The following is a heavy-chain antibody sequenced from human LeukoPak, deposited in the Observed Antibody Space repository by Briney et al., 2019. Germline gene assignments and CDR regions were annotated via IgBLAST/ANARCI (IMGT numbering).Heavy chain of an antibody. CDR3: ARGREYYDFWSGYYISWYFDY. CDR1: GGSLSGYF. Sequence: SETLSLTCDVSGGSLSGYFWSWIRQSPGKGLEWIGYITYRGSTNYNPSFKSRVTISVDTSQNQFSLKLSSVTAADTAVYYCARGREYYDFWSGYYISWYFDYWGQGTLVTVSS. CDR2: ITYRGST. J-gene: IGHJ4*02. D-gene: IGHD3-3*01. V-gene: IGHV4-59*12.